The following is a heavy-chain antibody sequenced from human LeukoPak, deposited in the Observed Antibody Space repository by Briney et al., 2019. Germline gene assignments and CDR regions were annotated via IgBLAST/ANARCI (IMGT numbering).Heavy chain of an antibody. CDR1: GGSISSSSYY. D-gene: IGHD3-10*01. Sequence: SETLSLTCTVSGGSISSSSYYWGWTRQPPGKGLEWIGSIYYSGSTYYNPSLKSRVTISVDTSKNQFSLKLSSVTAADTAVYYCARHRATYYYGSGSYGEWFDPWGQGTLVTVSS. V-gene: IGHV4-39*01. J-gene: IGHJ5*02. CDR2: IYYSGST. CDR3: ARHRATYYYGSGSYGEWFDP.